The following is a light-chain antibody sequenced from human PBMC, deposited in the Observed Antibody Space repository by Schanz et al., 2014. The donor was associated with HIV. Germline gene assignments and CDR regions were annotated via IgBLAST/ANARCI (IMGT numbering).Light chain of an antibody. CDR3: ASYTTSHTFV. CDR2: EVN. CDR1: SGDVGGYDY. J-gene: IGLJ1*01. Sequence: QSALTQPPSASGSPGQSVTISCTGTSGDVGGYDYVSWYQQHPGKAPKLIISEVNKRPSGVPDRFSGSKSGNTASLTISALQAEDEADYYCASYTTSHTFVFGTGTKLTVL. V-gene: IGLV2-8*01.